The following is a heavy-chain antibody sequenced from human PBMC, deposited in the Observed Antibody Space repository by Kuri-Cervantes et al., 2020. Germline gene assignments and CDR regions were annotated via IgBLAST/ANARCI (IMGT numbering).Heavy chain of an antibody. J-gene: IGHJ5*02. V-gene: IGHV4-4*02. CDR1: GGSISSSNW. Sequence: SETLSLTCAVSGGSISSSNWWSWVRQPPGKGLEWIGYIYYNGNTGYNPSLKSRVTISVDTSKNQFSLRLSSVTAADTAVYYCARDYSTSSKWFYPWGQGTLVTVSS. D-gene: IGHD6-6*01. CDR3: ARDYSTSSKWFYP. CDR2: IYYNGNT.